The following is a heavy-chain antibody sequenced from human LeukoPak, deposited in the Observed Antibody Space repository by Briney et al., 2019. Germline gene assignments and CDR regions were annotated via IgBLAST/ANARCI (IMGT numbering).Heavy chain of an antibody. D-gene: IGHD2-8*02. J-gene: IGHJ4*02. V-gene: IGHV3-15*07. CDR3: PSDRPWCTFD. CDR2: IKSNRDGGTT. CDR1: GHSFSTAY. Sequence: GGSLTLSCTISGHSFSTAYLNGLRQAPGKGLEWVGRIKSNRDGGTTDYAAPVKGRFTISRDDSKHTVYLQMHNMKTEVTELYYCPSDRPWCTFDCGQRTLVTVSS.